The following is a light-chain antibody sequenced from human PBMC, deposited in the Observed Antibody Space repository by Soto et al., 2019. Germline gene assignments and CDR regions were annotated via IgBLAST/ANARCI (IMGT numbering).Light chain of an antibody. Sequence: DIQMTQSPSTLSASVGARITITCRASKSISSWLAWYQQKPGKAPTLLIYDASSLERGVTSRSSGSGSGTEFNLTISSRQPDDFATYYCQLYNSYSYTFGQGTKLEIK. J-gene: IGKJ2*01. CDR3: QLYNSYSYT. V-gene: IGKV1-5*01. CDR2: DAS. CDR1: KSISSW.